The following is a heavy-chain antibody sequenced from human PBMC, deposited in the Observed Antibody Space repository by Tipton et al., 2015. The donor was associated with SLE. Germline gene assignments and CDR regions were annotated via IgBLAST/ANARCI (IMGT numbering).Heavy chain of an antibody. J-gene: IGHJ3*01. D-gene: IGHD3-3*01. CDR1: GFTFDDFG. Sequence: SLRLSCTASGFTFDDFGMSWVRQAPGKGLEWLCGIMWNGGSTSYADSVKGRFTISRDNAKNSLYLQMNSLRAEDTALYYCARGGLWGGLDVWGQGTIVTVSS. CDR2: IMWNGGST. V-gene: IGHV3-20*04. CDR3: ARGGLWGGLDV.